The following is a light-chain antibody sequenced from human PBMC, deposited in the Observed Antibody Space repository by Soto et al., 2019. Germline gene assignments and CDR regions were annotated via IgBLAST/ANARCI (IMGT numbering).Light chain of an antibody. J-gene: IGLJ1*01. CDR2: EVS. V-gene: IGLV2-23*02. CDR1: SSDVGSYNL. Sequence: QSALTQPASVSVSPGQSVTISCTGTSSDVGSYNLVSWYQQLPGEAPKLIIYEVSRRPSGVSNRFSGSKSGNTASLTISGIQAEDEADYYCCSWAGSNTFYFFGTGTKVTVL. CDR3: CSWAGSNTFYF.